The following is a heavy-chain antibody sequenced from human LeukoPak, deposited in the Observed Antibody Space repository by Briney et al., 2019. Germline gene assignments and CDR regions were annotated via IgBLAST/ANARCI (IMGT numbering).Heavy chain of an antibody. Sequence: GGPLRLSCTASGFIFGDYAMSWFRQAPGKGLEWVGFIRSKAYGGTTEYAASVKGRFTISRDDSKSFAYLQMNSLKTEDTAVYYCATTRGFDYWGQGTLVTVSS. D-gene: IGHD1-1*01. CDR1: GFIFGDYA. CDR2: IRSKAYGGTT. V-gene: IGHV3-49*03. CDR3: ATTRGFDY. J-gene: IGHJ4*02.